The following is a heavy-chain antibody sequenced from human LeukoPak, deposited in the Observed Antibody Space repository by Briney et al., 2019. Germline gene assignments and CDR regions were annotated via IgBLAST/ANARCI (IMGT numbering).Heavy chain of an antibody. Sequence: GGSLRLSCAASGFTFSSYAMHWVRQAPGKGLEWVAVISYDGSNKYYADSVKGRFTISRDNSKNTLYLQMNSLRAEDTAVYYCAREIAGSSGWYFDYWGQGTLVTVSS. V-gene: IGHV3-30-3*01. CDR1: GFTFSSYA. J-gene: IGHJ4*02. D-gene: IGHD6-19*01. CDR2: ISYDGSNK. CDR3: AREIAGSSGWYFDY.